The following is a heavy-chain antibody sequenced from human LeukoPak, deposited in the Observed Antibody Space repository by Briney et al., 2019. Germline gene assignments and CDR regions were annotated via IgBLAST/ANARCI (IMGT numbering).Heavy chain of an antibody. D-gene: IGHD1-20*01. CDR1: GGSISSSNW. J-gene: IGHJ5*02. Sequence: SETLSLTCAVSGGSISSSNWWSWVRQSPGKGLEWIGEIYHSGSTNYNPSLKSRVTISVDKSKNQFSLKLSSVTAADTAVYYCASVITGLFYSEWFDPWGQGTLVTVSS. CDR3: ASVITGLFYSEWFDP. V-gene: IGHV4-4*02. CDR2: IYHSGST.